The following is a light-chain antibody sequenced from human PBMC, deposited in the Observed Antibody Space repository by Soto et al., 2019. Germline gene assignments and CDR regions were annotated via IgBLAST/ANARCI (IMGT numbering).Light chain of an antibody. CDR1: QSVRSS. V-gene: IGKV3-11*01. CDR3: QQHSNWLT. CDR2: DAS. Sequence: EIVLTQSPATLSLSPGESATLSCRASQSVRSSLAWYQQKPGQAPRLLIYDASNRATGIPARFSGSGSGTDFTLTISSLEPEDFAVYYCQQHSNWLTFGGGTKVEIK. J-gene: IGKJ4*01.